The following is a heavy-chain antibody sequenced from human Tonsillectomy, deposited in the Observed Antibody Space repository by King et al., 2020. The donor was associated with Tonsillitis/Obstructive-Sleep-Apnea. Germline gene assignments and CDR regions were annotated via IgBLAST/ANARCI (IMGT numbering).Heavy chain of an antibody. CDR3: FNGVDY. CDR1: GYTFTSYY. J-gene: IGHJ4*02. Sequence: QLVQSGAEVKKPGESLKISCKGSGYTFTSYYIAWVRQMSGKGLEWMGIIYPGDSDTRYSPSFQGQVTISVDNSITTAYLQWSNLKASDTATYYCFNGVDYWGQGTLVTVSS. CDR2: IYPGDSDT. V-gene: IGHV5-51*01. D-gene: IGHD2-8*01.